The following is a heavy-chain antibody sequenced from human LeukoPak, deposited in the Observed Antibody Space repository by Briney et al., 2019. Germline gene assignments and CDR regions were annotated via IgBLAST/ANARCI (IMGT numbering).Heavy chain of an antibody. Sequence: ASVKVSCKASGYSFTSNVISWVRQAPGQGLEWMGWISAYNGNTNYAQKLQGRVTMTTDTSTSTVYTELRSLRSDDTAVYYCARFGLGKHIEVAGIPFDIWGQGTMVTVSS. V-gene: IGHV1-18*01. CDR3: ARFGLGKHIEVAGIPFDI. CDR1: GYSFTSNV. CDR2: ISAYNGNT. J-gene: IGHJ3*02. D-gene: IGHD6-19*01.